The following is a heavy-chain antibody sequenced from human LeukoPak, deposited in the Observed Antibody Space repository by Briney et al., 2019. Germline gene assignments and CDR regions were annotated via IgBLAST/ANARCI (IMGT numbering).Heavy chain of an antibody. D-gene: IGHD5-24*01. Sequence: SETLSLTCTVSGGSISSSSYYWGWLRQTPGKGLEWIGSIDYSGSTYYNPSLKSRVTISGDTSKNQFSLKLSSVTAADTAVYYCARFGADGYNPHYFDYWGQGTLVTVSS. CDR1: GGSISSSSYY. V-gene: IGHV4-39*01. CDR2: IDYSGST. J-gene: IGHJ4*02. CDR3: ARFGADGYNPHYFDY.